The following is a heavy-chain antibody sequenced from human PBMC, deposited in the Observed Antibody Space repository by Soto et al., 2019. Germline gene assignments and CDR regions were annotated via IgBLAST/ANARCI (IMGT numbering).Heavy chain of an antibody. CDR2: ISYDGSNK. V-gene: IGHV3-30-3*01. J-gene: IGHJ6*02. Sequence: QVQLVESGGGVVQPGRSLRLSCAASGFTFSSYAMHWVRQAPGKGLEWVAVISYDGSNKYYADSVKGRFTISRDNSKNTLYLQMNSLRAEDTAVYYCVRDRTITMIRWMDVWGQGTTVTVSS. CDR3: VRDRTITMIRWMDV. CDR1: GFTFSSYA. D-gene: IGHD3-22*01.